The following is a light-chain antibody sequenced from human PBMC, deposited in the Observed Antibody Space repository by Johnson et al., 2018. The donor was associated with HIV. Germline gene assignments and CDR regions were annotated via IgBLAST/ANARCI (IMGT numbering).Light chain of an antibody. Sequence: QSVLTQPPSVSAAPGQNVNISCSGGSSNIGNNYVSWYQQFPGTAPKLLIYENNKRPSGIPDRFSDSQSGASATLPITGLQTGDEADYNCGSWDSSLSAGGVFGTGTKVTVL. CDR1: SSNIGNNY. V-gene: IGLV1-51*02. J-gene: IGLJ1*01. CDR3: GSWDSSLSAGGV. CDR2: ENN.